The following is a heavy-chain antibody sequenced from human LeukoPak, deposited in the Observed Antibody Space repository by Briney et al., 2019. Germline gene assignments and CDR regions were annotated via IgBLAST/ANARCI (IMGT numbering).Heavy chain of an antibody. CDR1: GYTFTSNA. Sequence: ASVKVSCKASGYTFTSNAMHWVRQAPGQRLEWMGWINAGNGNTKYSRKFQDRVTITRDTSASTAYMELSSLRSEDTAIYYCATRGVKVSNAFDIWGQGTMVTVSS. V-gene: IGHV1-3*01. CDR2: INAGNGNT. D-gene: IGHD3-10*01. J-gene: IGHJ3*02. CDR3: ATRGVKVSNAFDI.